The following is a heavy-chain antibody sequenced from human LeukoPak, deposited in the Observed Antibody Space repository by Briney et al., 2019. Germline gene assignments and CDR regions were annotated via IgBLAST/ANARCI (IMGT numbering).Heavy chain of an antibody. CDR2: IFYSESA. D-gene: IGHD2-15*01. V-gene: IGHV4-59*01. CDR1: GVSISSYY. J-gene: IGHJ3*02. CDR3: ARRGGSPLGAFDI. Sequence: SETLSLTRTVSGVSISSYYWSWIRQPPGKGLECIGYIFYSESANYNPSLKSRVTISVDTSKNQFSLRLSSVTAADTALYYCARRGGSPLGAFDIWGQGRMVTVSS.